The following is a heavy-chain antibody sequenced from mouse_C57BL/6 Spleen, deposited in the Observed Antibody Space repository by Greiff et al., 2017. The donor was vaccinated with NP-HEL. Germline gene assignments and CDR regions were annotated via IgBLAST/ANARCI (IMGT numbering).Heavy chain of an antibody. CDR2: INPSNGGT. Sequence: QVQLQQSGTELVKPGASVKLSCKASGYTFTSYWMHWVKQRPGQGLEWIGNINPSNGGTNYNEKFKSKATLTVDKSSSTAYMQLSSLTSEDSAVYYCARSTTVVATEWYFDVWGTGTTVTVSS. D-gene: IGHD1-1*01. J-gene: IGHJ1*03. V-gene: IGHV1-53*01. CDR1: GYTFTSYW. CDR3: ARSTTVVATEWYFDV.